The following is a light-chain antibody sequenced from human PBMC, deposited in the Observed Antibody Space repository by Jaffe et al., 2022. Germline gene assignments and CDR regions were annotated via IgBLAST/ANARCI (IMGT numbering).Light chain of an antibody. CDR2: SAS. CDR3: QQIYNTPFT. J-gene: IGKJ2*01. Sequence: DIQMTQSPSSLSAFVGDRVTITCRASQSISSSLNWYQQKPGKAPKLLIYSASSLQSGVPSRFSGGGSGTDFTLTISSLQPEDFATYYCQQIYNTPFTFGQGTKLEI. CDR1: QSISSS. V-gene: IGKV1-39*01.